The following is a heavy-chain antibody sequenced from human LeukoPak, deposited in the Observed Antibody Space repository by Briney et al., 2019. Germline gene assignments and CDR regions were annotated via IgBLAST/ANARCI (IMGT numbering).Heavy chain of an antibody. D-gene: IGHD3-22*01. CDR2: IYYSGST. V-gene: IGHV4-39*01. Sequence: TTSETLSLTCTVSGGSISSYYWGWIRQPPGKGLEWIGSIYYSGSTYYNPSLKSRVTISVDTSKNQFSLKLSSVTAADTAVYYCARWSNYYDSSGYYLTYFDYWGQGTLVTVSS. CDR1: GGSISSYY. J-gene: IGHJ4*02. CDR3: ARWSNYYDSSGYYLTYFDY.